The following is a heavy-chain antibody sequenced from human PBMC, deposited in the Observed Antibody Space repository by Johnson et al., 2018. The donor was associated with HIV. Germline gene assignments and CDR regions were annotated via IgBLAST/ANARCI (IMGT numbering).Heavy chain of an antibody. Sequence: QVQLVESGGGVVQPGRSLRLSCAASGFTFSNYALHWVRQAPGKGLEWVAVISYDGSNKYYADSVKGRFTISRDNSKNTLYLQMNSLRTEDTAVYYCARSRGPMRKDAFDIWGQGTKVTVSS. J-gene: IGHJ3*02. V-gene: IGHV3-30*04. CDR1: GFTFSNYA. CDR3: ARSRGPMRKDAFDI. CDR2: ISYDGSNK. D-gene: IGHD3-10*01.